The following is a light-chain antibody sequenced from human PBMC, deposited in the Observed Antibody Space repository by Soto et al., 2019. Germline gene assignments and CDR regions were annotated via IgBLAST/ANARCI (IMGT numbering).Light chain of an antibody. CDR3: SPYTPSNPRV. CDR2: EVS. V-gene: IGLV2-14*01. CDR1: SSDVGAYTY. J-gene: IGLJ2*01. Sequence: QSALTQPASVSGSPGQSITISCTGTSSDVGAYTYVSWYQQHPGKAPKLMIFEVSDRPSGVSNRFSGSKSGNTASLTISGLQAEGEADYYCSPYTPSNPRVFGRGTKLTVL.